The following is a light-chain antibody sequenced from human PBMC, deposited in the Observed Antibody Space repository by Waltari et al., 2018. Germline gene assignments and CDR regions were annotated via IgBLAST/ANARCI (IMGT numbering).Light chain of an antibody. V-gene: IGKV1-5*01. CDR2: DAS. CDR1: QPITTW. Sequence: DIQMTQSPSTLSASVGDRVTITCRASQPITTWVAWYPQKPGQAPHLLIYDASRLEFGVPTRFSGSGSGTEFTLTISSLRPDDFATYYCQQYSSFWTFGQGTKVEIK. J-gene: IGKJ1*01. CDR3: QQYSSFWT.